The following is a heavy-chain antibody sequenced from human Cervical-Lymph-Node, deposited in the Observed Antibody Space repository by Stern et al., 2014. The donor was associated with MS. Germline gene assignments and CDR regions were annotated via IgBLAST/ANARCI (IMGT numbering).Heavy chain of an antibody. CDR1: GYTFTSHY. J-gene: IGHJ5*02. V-gene: IGHV1-46*01. D-gene: IGHD3-10*01. CDR2: FKPSRDST. Sequence: VQLVESGAEVKKPGASVTVSCKASGYTFTSHYIHWVRQAPGQGLEWMGIFKPSRDSTSSAPLFQGRLTMTWDTSTSTVNMHLSSLTSEDTAVYYCARGFVSTANWFDHWGQGTLVTVSS. CDR3: ARGFVSTANWFDH.